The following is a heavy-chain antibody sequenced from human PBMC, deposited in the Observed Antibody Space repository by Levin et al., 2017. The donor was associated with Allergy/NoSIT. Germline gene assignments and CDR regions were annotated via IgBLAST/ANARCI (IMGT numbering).Heavy chain of an antibody. CDR1: GYTFTFYG. D-gene: IGHD2-8*01. Sequence: ASVKVSCKASGYTFTFYGISWVRQAPGQGLEWLGWISPYNGNTNYAQKLQGRVTMTTDTSTSTAYMELRSLRSDDTAVYYCAREMAETAADTFDIWGQGTMVTVSS. CDR2: ISPYNGNT. CDR3: AREMAETAADTFDI. V-gene: IGHV1-18*01. J-gene: IGHJ3*02.